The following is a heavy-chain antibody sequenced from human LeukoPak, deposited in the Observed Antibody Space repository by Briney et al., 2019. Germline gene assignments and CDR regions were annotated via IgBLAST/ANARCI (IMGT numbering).Heavy chain of an antibody. CDR2: ISYDGSNK. D-gene: IGHD5-12*01. CDR1: GFTFSSYG. J-gene: IGHJ4*02. Sequence: PGGSLRLSCAASGFTFSSYGMHWVRQAPGKGLEWVAVISYDGSNKHYADSVKGRFTISRDNSKNTLYLQMNSLRAEDTAVYYCAKWTDSGYEGDYYFDYWGQGTLVTVSS. V-gene: IGHV3-30*18. CDR3: AKWTDSGYEGDYYFDY.